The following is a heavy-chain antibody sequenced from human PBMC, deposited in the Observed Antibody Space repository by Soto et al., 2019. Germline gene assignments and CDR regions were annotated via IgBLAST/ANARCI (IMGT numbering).Heavy chain of an antibody. J-gene: IGHJ4*02. Sequence: GESLKIPCKGSGYSFAGYWITWVRQKPGKGLEWMGRIDPSDSQTYYSPSFRGHVTISVTKSITTVFLQWSSLRASDTAMYYCARQIYDSDTGPNFQYYFDSWGQGTPVTVSS. CDR1: GYSFAGYW. D-gene: IGHD3-22*01. CDR2: IDPSDSQT. V-gene: IGHV5-10-1*01. CDR3: ARQIYDSDTGPNFQYYFDS.